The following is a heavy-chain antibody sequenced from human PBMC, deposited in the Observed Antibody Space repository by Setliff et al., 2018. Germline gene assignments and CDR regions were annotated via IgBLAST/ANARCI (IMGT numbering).Heavy chain of an antibody. CDR3: ARAVPRGATPDYWYFDL. V-gene: IGHV4-61*10. CDR2: IQGTGNT. CDR1: GGSFDSGTHY. Sequence: PSETLSLTCTVTGGSFDSGTHYWSWIRQPAGKVPEWIGLIQGTGNTNYNPSLQSRATISIDTSKNQFSLKLNSVTAADTTVYYCARAVPRGATPDYWYFDLWGRGTLVTSPQ. D-gene: IGHD2-2*01. J-gene: IGHJ2*01.